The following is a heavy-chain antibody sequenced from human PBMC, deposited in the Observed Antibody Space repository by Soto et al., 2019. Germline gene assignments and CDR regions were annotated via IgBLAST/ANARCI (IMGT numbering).Heavy chain of an antibody. V-gene: IGHV5-51*01. CDR2: IFPSDSDT. CDR3: PRKDKSGYFNWFDP. J-gene: IGHJ5*02. CDR1: GYRFTSYW. Sequence: GESLKISCRPSGYRFTSYWIAWVRQMPGKGLEWMGIIFPSDSDTRYSPSFQGQVTISADRSTSTVFLQWASLKASDTAVYFCPRKDKSGYFNWFDPWGQGTLVTVSS. D-gene: IGHD3-22*01.